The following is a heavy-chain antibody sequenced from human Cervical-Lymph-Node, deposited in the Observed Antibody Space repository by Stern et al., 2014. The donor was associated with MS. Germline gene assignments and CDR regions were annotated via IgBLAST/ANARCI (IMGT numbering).Heavy chain of an antibody. V-gene: IGHV1-18*04. Sequence: QVQLVQSGAEVKKPGASVKVSCKASGYTFTSYGINWVRQAPGQGLEWMGWISAYNGNTNYAQKLQGRVTLTTDPSTSTAYMELRSLRSDDTAVYYCAKSPYDYSNYADYYGMDVWGQGTTVTVSS. CDR1: GYTFTSYG. CDR2: ISAYNGNT. J-gene: IGHJ6*02. D-gene: IGHD4-11*01. CDR3: AKSPYDYSNYADYYGMDV.